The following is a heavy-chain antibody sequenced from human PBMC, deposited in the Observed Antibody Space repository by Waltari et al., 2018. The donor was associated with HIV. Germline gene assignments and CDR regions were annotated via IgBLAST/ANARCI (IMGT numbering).Heavy chain of an antibody. CDR3: SRVGAAAAVTLDY. J-gene: IGHJ4*02. V-gene: IGHV3-49*04. CDR2: TRSKTYGGTT. D-gene: IGHD6-13*01. CDR1: AFPFGVCA. Sequence: EVQLVESGGGLVQPGRSLRLSCTASAFPFGVCAMRWVRQAPGRGLEWVGFTRSKTYGGTTEYAASVKGRFTISRDDSKSIAYLQMNSLKSEDTAVYYCSRVGAAAAVTLDYWGQGTLVTVSS.